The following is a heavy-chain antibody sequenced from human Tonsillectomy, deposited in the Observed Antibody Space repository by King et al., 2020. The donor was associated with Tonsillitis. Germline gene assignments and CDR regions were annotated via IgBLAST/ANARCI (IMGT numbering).Heavy chain of an antibody. Sequence: VQLVESGGGVVQPGRSLRLSCAASGFTFSSYGMHWVRQAPGKGLEWVTVISYDGSDKYYADSVKGPLTISRDNSKNTLYLQMNSLRAEDTAVYYCAKDLYYYDSSGYLDYWGQGTLVTVSS. CDR2: ISYDGSDK. J-gene: IGHJ4*02. CDR3: AKDLYYYDSSGYLDY. V-gene: IGHV3-30*18. D-gene: IGHD3-22*01. CDR1: GFTFSSYG.